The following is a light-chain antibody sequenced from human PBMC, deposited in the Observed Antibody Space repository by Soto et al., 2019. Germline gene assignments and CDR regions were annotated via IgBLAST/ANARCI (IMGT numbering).Light chain of an antibody. J-gene: IGKJ5*01. CDR2: DTS. V-gene: IGKV3D-20*01. Sequence: ELVLTQSPATLSLSPGERATLSCGASQSINSNYLAWYQQKPGLAPRLVIYDTSRRAPGIPERLTGSGSVTDFTLTSSRLEPEDSAVYYCQQYGSSPTFGQGTRLEMK. CDR1: QSINSNY. CDR3: QQYGSSPT.